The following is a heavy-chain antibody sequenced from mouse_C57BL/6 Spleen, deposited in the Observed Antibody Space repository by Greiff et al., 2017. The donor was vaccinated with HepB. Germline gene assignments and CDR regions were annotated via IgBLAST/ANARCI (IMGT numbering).Heavy chain of an antibody. D-gene: IGHD3-2*02. CDR2: INPSTGGT. J-gene: IGHJ2*01. CDR3: ARGDSSGYVGFDY. CDR1: GYSFTGYY. V-gene: IGHV1-42*01. Sequence: EVQLQQSGPELVKPGASVKISCKASGYSFTGYYMNWVKQSPEKSLEWIGEINPSTGGTTYNQKFKAKATLTVDKSSSTAYMQLKSLTSEDSGVYYCARGDSSGYVGFDYWGQGTTLTVSS.